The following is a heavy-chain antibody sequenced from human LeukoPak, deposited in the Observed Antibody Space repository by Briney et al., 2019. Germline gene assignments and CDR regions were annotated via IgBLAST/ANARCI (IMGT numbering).Heavy chain of an antibody. Sequence: GGSLRLSCAASGFTVSSNYMSWVRQAPGKGLEWVSVIYSGGSTYYADSVKGRFTISRDNSKNTLYLQMNSLRAEDTAVYHCARGSQGDYVPLDYWGQGTLVTVSS. V-gene: IGHV3-66*01. D-gene: IGHD4-17*01. J-gene: IGHJ4*02. CDR1: GFTVSSNY. CDR3: ARGSQGDYVPLDY. CDR2: IYSGGST.